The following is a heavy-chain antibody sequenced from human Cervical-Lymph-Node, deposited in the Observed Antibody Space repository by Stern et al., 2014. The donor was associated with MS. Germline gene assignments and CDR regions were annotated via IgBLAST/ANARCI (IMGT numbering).Heavy chain of an antibody. J-gene: IGHJ4*02. CDR1: GYTFTSYY. Sequence: VQLVESGAEVKKPGASVKVSCKASGYTFTSYYMHWVRQAPGQGLEWRGIINPSGGSRSYAQKFQGRVTMTRDTSTSTVYMELSSLRSEDTAVYYCATGGLHLVDYWGQGTLVTVSS. CDR3: ATGGLHLVDY. CDR2: INPSGGSR. V-gene: IGHV1-46*03.